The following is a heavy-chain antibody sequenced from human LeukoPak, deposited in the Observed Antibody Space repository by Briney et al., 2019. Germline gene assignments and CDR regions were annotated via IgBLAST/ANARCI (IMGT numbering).Heavy chain of an antibody. Sequence: ASVTDSCKASGYTFTGYYIHWVRQAPGQGLEWMGWIYPYSGDTNYAQNFQGRVTMTRDTSISTAYMELRSLRSDDTAVYYCARDRYYYDTSSYFHIDHWGQGTLVTVSS. CDR1: GYTFTGYY. CDR3: ARDRYYYDTSSYFHIDH. D-gene: IGHD3-22*01. CDR2: IYPYSGDT. V-gene: IGHV1-2*02. J-gene: IGHJ4*02.